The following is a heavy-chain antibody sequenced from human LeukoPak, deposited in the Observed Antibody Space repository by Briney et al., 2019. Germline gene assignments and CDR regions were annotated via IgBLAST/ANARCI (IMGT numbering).Heavy chain of an antibody. CDR3: ARDSATENDAFDI. CDR1: GGSISSSSYY. J-gene: IGHJ3*02. Sequence: PSETLSLTCTVSGGSISSSSYYWGWIRQPPGKGLEWIGSIYYSGSTYYNPSLKSRVTISVDTSKNQFSLKLSSVTAADTAVYYCARDSATENDAFDIWGQGTMVTVSS. CDR2: IYYSGST. V-gene: IGHV4-39*07. D-gene: IGHD4-11*01.